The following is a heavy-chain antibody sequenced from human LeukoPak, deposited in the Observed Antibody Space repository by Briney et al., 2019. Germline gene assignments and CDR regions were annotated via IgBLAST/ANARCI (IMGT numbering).Heavy chain of an antibody. CDR1: GFTFDDYA. V-gene: IGHV3-9*01. CDR2: ISWNSGSI. Sequence: GGSLRLSCAASGFTFDDYAMHWVRQAPGKGLEWVSGISWNSGSIGYADSVKGRFTISRDNAKNSLYLQMNSLRAEDTALYYCAKDRGSYGSGSYYDYWGQGTLVTVSS. CDR3: AKDRGSYGSGSYYDY. J-gene: IGHJ4*02. D-gene: IGHD3-10*01.